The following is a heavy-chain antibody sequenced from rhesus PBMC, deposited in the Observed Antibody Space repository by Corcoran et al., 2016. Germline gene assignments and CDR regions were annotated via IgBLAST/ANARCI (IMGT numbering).Heavy chain of an antibody. V-gene: IGHV3-8*01. CDR3: ATGTRNAFDV. CDR2: INTGGGST. J-gene: IGHJ3*01. Sequence: EVQLVESGGGLVQPGGSLRLSCAASGFTFGSYVMHWARQAPGKGLEWVSAINTGGGSTWYTDSVKGRFTISREKAKNTLYLQMDSLRAEDTAVYYCATGTRNAFDVWGQGLRVTVSS. D-gene: IGHD3-9*01. CDR1: GFTFGSYV.